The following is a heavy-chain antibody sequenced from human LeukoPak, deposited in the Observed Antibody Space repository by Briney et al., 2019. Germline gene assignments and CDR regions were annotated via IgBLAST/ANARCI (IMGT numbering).Heavy chain of an antibody. J-gene: IGHJ4*02. V-gene: IGHV4-34*01. CDR3: ASGIGGYFDY. CDR1: GGSFSGYY. CDR2: INHSGST. D-gene: IGHD3-16*01. Sequence: PSETLSLTCAVYGGSFSGYYWSWIRQPPGKGLEWIGEINHSGSTYYNPSLKSRVTISVDRSKNQFSLKLSSVTAADTAVYYCASGIGGYFDYWGQGTLVTVSS.